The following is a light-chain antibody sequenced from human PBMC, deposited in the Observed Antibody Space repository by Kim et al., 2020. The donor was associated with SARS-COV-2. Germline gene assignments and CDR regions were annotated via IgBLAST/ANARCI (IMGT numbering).Light chain of an antibody. J-gene: IGLJ3*02. V-gene: IGLV3-19*01. CDR3: HSRVSSGNHL. Sequence: SSELTQDPAVSVALGQTVRITCQGDSLRSYYASWYQQKPGQAPVLVIYGKNNRPSVIPDRFSGSSSGNTASLTITGAQAEDEADYYCHSRVSSGNHLFGG. CDR1: SLRSYY. CDR2: GKN.